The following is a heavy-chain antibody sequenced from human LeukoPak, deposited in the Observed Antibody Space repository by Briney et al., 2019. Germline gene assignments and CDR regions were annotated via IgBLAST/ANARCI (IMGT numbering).Heavy chain of an antibody. D-gene: IGHD6-6*01. CDR2: ISAGGDST. CDR3: AAPPRAGARPPYDY. CDR1: GFTFSSYV. J-gene: IGHJ4*01. V-gene: IGHV3-23*01. Sequence: GGSLRLSCATSGFTFSSYVMSWVRQAPGKGLEWISAISAGGDSTYYADSVRGRFTISKDESKTTLFLQMNSLRAEDTAIYYCAAPPRAGARPPYDYWGHGAQVTVSS.